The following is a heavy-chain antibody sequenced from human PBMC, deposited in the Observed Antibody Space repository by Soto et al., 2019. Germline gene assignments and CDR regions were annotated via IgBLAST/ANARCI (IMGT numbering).Heavy chain of an antibody. D-gene: IGHD5-12*01. CDR1: GYTFTSYG. CDR2: ISPDNGNT. CDR3: ARALGYSGYAGMDV. V-gene: IGHV1-18*01. J-gene: IGHJ6*02. Sequence: ASVKVSCKASGYTFTSYGISWVRQAPGQGLEWMGWISPDNGNTNYAQKLQGRVTMTTDTSTSTAYMELRSLRSDDTAVYYCARALGYSGYAGMDVWGQGTTVTVPS.